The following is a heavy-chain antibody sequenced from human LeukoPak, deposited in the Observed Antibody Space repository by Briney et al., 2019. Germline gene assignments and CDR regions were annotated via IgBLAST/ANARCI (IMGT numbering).Heavy chain of an antibody. CDR3: AREAQSSGYYSPGDYYYYMDV. D-gene: IGHD3-22*01. CDR1: GGSISSYY. Sequence: ETPSLTCTVSGGSISSYYWSWIRQPPGKGLEWIGYIYYSGSTNYNPSLKSRVTISVDTSKNQFSLKLSSVTAADTAVYYCAREAQSSGYYSPGDYYYYMDVWGKGTTVTVSS. J-gene: IGHJ6*03. CDR2: IYYSGST. V-gene: IGHV4-59*01.